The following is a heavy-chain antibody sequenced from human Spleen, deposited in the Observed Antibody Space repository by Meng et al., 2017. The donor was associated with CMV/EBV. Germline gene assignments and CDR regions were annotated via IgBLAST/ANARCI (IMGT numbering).Heavy chain of an antibody. CDR3: ARIQADIVLAFDP. J-gene: IGHJ5*02. Sequence: SETLSLTCTVSGGSISSSSYYWGWIRQPPGKGLEWIGNIYYGGSTYYNPSLKSRVTISVDTSKNQFSLKLSSVTAADTAVYYCARIQADIVLAFDPWGQGTLVTVSS. CDR2: IYYGGST. D-gene: IGHD2-8*01. CDR1: GGSISSSSYY. V-gene: IGHV4-39*07.